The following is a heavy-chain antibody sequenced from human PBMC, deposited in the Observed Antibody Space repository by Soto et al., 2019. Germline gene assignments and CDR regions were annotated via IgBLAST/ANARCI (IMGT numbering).Heavy chain of an antibody. Sequence: SETLSLTCTVSGGSISSGGYYWSWIRQHPGKGLEWIGYIYYSGSTYYNPSLKSRVTVSVDTSKNQSSLKLSSVTAADTAVYYCARDRGSGYDRGAYYYGMDVWGQGTTVTVSS. V-gene: IGHV4-31*03. CDR3: ARDRGSGYDRGAYYYGMDV. J-gene: IGHJ6*02. CDR1: GGSISSGGYY. CDR2: IYYSGST. D-gene: IGHD5-12*01.